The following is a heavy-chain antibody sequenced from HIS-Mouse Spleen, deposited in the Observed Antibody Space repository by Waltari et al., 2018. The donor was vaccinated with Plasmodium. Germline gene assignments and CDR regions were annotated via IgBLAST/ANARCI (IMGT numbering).Heavy chain of an antibody. J-gene: IGHJ2*01. Sequence: VQLVQSRAEVKKPGASVTVSCKASCYTFTGYYMHWVRQAPGQGLEWMGWINPNRGGTNYAQKFQGRVTMTRDTSISTAYMELSRLRSDDTAVYYCASFRLDLWGRGTLVTVSS. CDR2: INPNRGGT. CDR3: ASFRLDL. V-gene: IGHV1-2*02. CDR1: CYTFTGYY.